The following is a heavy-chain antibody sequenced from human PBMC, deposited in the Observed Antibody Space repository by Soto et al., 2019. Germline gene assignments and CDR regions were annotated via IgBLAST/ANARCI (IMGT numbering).Heavy chain of an antibody. CDR1: GFSLSTSGVG. Sequence: QITLKESGPPLVKPTQTLMLTCTFSGFSLSTSGVGVGWIRQPPGKALEWLALIYWDDDKRYSPSLKSRLTVTKDTHKHQLDLTLTNMDHVDTATYYYAHMRSKVTTRWGQGTLVTVSS. CDR3: AHMRSKVTTR. V-gene: IGHV2-5*02. D-gene: IGHD4-17*01. J-gene: IGHJ4*02. CDR2: IYWDDDK.